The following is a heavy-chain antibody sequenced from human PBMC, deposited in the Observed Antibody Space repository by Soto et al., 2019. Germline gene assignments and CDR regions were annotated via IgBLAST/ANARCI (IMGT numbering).Heavy chain of an antibody. CDR3: ARVPHAYYYDSSGYGPYYFDY. CDR1: GYSFTSYW. V-gene: IGHV5-10-1*01. CDR2: IDPSDSYT. Sequence: GESLKISCKGSGYSFTSYWISWVRQIPGKGLEWMGRIDPSDSYTNYSPSFQGHVTISADKSISTAYLQWSSLKASDTAMYYCARVPHAYYYDSSGYGPYYFDYWGQGTLVTVSS. J-gene: IGHJ4*02. D-gene: IGHD3-22*01.